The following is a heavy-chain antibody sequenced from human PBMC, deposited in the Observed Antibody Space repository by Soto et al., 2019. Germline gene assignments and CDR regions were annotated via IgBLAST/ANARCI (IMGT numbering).Heavy chain of an antibody. J-gene: IGHJ4*02. CDR2: ISSSSSYI. CDR3: ARDRGYCSGGSCYG. D-gene: IGHD2-15*01. Sequence: EVQLVESGGGLVKPGGSLRLSCAASGFTFSSYSMNWVRQAPGQGLEWVSSISSSSSYIYYADSVKGRFTISRDNAKNSLYLQMNSLRAEDTAVYYCARDRGYCSGGSCYGWGQGTLVPVSS. CDR1: GFTFSSYS. V-gene: IGHV3-21*01.